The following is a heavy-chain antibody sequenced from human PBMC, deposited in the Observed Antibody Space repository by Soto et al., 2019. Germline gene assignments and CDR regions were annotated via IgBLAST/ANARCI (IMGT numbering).Heavy chain of an antibody. Sequence: EVQLVESGGGLVQPGGSLRLSCVVSGFTFSTYGMTWVRQAPGKGLEWISYISSGASSIFYADTVKGRFTISRDDAKNSVYLQMNSPRDEDTAVYYCARVGAVEYWGQGTLVTVSS. J-gene: IGHJ4*02. CDR2: ISSGASSI. CDR1: GFTFSTYG. CDR3: ARVGAVEY. D-gene: IGHD3-16*01. V-gene: IGHV3-48*02.